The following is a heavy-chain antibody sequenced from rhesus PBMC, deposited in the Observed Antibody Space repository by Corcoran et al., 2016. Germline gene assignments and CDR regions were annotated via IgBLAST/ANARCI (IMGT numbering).Heavy chain of an antibody. CDR2: ISGSGGST. D-gene: IGHD1-38*01. J-gene: IGHJ5-1*01. CDR1: GGSISSNW. V-gene: IGHV4-173*01. CDR3: ARDPPGKGTPTGRFDV. Sequence: QLQLQESGPGLVKPSETLSLTCAVSGGSISSNWWSWIRQPPGKGLEWIVRISGSGGSTSYTPSLKGRVTISTDTSKNQLSLKLISVTAADTAVYYCARDPPGKGTPTGRFDVWGPGVLVTVSS.